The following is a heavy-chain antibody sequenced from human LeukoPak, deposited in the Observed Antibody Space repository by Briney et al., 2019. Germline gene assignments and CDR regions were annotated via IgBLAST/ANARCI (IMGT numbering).Heavy chain of an antibody. D-gene: IGHD2-2*01. J-gene: IGHJ4*02. Sequence: PSETLSLTCTVSGASISSYYWTWIRQPAGKGLEWIGRIYTSGSTNYNPSLKSRVAMSVDTSKNQFSLKLSSVTAADTAVYYCARLSAYSSSSRGFDYWGQGTLVTVSS. CDR2: IYTSGST. V-gene: IGHV4-4*07. CDR3: ARLSAYSSSSRGFDY. CDR1: GASISSYY.